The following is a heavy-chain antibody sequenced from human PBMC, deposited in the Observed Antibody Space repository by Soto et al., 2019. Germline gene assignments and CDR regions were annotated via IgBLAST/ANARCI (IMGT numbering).Heavy chain of an antibody. Sequence: SETLSLTCAVSGGSISSGGYSWSWIRQPPGKGLEWIGYIYHSGSTYYNPSLKSRVTISVDRSKNQFSLKLSSVTAADTAVYYCARVSVWYDYDSSGYSGPFDYWCQGILVTVS. D-gene: IGHD3-22*01. CDR1: GGSISSGGYS. V-gene: IGHV4-30-2*01. J-gene: IGHJ4*02. CDR2: IYHSGST. CDR3: ARVSVWYDYDSSGYSGPFDY.